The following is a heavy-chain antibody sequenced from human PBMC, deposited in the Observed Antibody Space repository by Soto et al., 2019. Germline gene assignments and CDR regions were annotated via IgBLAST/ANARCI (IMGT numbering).Heavy chain of an antibody. V-gene: IGHV1-69*06. Sequence: QVRLVQSGAEVKRPGSSVKLSCKVSGANSNSYSIAWVRQAPGQGLQWLGTIVPLSGTPHHTQQFHARVTITADTSTNTAYLELSRLRSEDTAIYYCDRDWRQMSRGGFFDYWGQGSLVTISS. D-gene: IGHD3-16*01. CDR1: GANSNSYS. J-gene: IGHJ4*02. CDR2: IVPLSGTP. CDR3: DRDWRQMSRGGFFDY.